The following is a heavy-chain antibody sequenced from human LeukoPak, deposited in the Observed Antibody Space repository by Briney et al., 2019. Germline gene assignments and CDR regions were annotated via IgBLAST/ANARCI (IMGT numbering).Heavy chain of an antibody. Sequence: GASVKASCKASGYTFTGYYMHWVRQAPGQGLEWMGWINPNSGGTNYAQKFQGRVTMTRDTSISTAYMELSSLRSEDTAVYYCARDRGGLYYDFWSGYYDYWGQGTLVTVSS. CDR2: INPNSGGT. V-gene: IGHV1-2*02. CDR3: ARDRGGLYYDFWSGYYDY. D-gene: IGHD3-3*01. J-gene: IGHJ4*02. CDR1: GYTFTGYY.